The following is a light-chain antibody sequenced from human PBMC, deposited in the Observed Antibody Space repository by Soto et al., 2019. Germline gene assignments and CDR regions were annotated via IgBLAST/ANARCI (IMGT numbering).Light chain of an antibody. J-gene: IGLJ2*01. Sequence: QSVLTQPASVSGSPGQSITISCTGTSSDVGGYNFVSWYQQHPGKAPKLIIYEVSHRPSGVSNHFSGSKSGNTASLTISGLQPEDEADYFCSSYTSSSTLAVFGGGTQLTVL. CDR1: SSDVGGYNF. CDR2: EVS. V-gene: IGLV2-14*01. CDR3: SSYTSSSTLAV.